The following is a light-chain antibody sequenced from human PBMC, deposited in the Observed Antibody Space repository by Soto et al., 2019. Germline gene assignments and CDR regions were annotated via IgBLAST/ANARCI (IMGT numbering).Light chain of an antibody. CDR2: GAS. V-gene: IGKV3-15*01. CDR1: QSVNSN. Sequence: EIILTQSPATLSVSPGERATLSCRASQSVNSNLAWYQQKPGQAPRLLIYGASTRATGIPARFSGSGSGTEFTLTISSLQSEDFVIYDCQQYNNWPPGTCGKGPKVEIK. CDR3: QQYNNWPPGT. J-gene: IGKJ1*01.